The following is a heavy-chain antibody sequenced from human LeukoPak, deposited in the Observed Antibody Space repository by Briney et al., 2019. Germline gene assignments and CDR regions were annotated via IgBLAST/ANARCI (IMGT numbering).Heavy chain of an antibody. Sequence: SVKVSCKASGGTFSSYAISWVRQAPGQGLEWMGRIIPILGIANYAQKFQGRVTITADKSTSTAYMELSSLRSEDTAVYYCARPGGDYPSIPYYYYGMDVWGQGTTVTVSS. CDR3: ARPGGDYPSIPYYYYGMDV. D-gene: IGHD4-17*01. V-gene: IGHV1-69*04. CDR1: GGTFSSYA. J-gene: IGHJ6*02. CDR2: IIPILGIA.